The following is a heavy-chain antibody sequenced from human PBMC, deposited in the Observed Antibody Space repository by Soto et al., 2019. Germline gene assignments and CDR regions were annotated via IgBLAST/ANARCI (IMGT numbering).Heavy chain of an antibody. CDR3: ARVPPNFYYYGMDV. CDR2: ISGRGSTI. CDR1: GFTFSSYE. V-gene: IGHV3-48*03. Sequence: EVQLVESGGDLVQPGGSLRLYCAASGFTFSSYEMIWVRQAPGKGLEGVSYISGRGSTIYYADTVKGRITISIDNAKNTLYPPMIHLRAGDPAVDYCARVPPNFYYYGMDVWGQVPKVTV. J-gene: IGHJ6*02.